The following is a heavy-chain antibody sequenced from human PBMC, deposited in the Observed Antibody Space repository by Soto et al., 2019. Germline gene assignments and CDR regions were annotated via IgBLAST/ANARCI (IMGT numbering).Heavy chain of an antibody. CDR3: AREVEGYYYDSRTPLGAFDI. Sequence: SVKVSCKASGGTFSSYAISWVRQAPGQGPEWMGGIIPISGTANYAQKFQGRVTITADESTSTAYMELSSLRSEDTAVYYCAREVEGYYYDSRTPLGAFDIWGQGTMVTVSS. CDR2: IIPISGTA. J-gene: IGHJ3*02. D-gene: IGHD3-22*01. CDR1: GGTFSSYA. V-gene: IGHV1-69*13.